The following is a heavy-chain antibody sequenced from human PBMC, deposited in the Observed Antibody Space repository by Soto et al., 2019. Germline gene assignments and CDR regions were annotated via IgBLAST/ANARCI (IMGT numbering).Heavy chain of an antibody. CDR1: GFTFTSSA. CDR2: IVVGSGNT. D-gene: IGHD6-13*01. V-gene: IGHV1-58*02. J-gene: IGHJ4*02. CDR3: AAKRGSSWSFNFDY. Sequence: ASVKVSCKASGFTFTSSAMQWVRQARGQRLEWIGWIVVGSGNTNYAQKFQERVTITRDMSTSTAYMELSSLRSEDTAVYYCAAKRGSSWSFNFDYWGQGTLVTVSS.